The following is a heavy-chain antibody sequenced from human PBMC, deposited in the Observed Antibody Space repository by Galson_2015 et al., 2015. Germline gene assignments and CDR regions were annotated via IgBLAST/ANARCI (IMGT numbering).Heavy chain of an antibody. Sequence: SLRLSCAASGFTFSSYGMHWVRQAPGKGLEWVAVIWYDGSNKYYADSVKGRFTISRDNSKNTLYLQMNSLRAEDTAVYYCARDRDGYNSPFDYWGQGTLVTVSS. V-gene: IGHV3-33*01. CDR1: GFTFSSYG. D-gene: IGHD5-24*01. CDR3: ARDRDGYNSPFDY. J-gene: IGHJ4*02. CDR2: IWYDGSNK.